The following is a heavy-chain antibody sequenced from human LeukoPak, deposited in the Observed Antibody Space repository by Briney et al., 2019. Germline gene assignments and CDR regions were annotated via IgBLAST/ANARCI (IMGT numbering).Heavy chain of an antibody. CDR3: ARDGRIAAAGTTRMYFDY. J-gene: IGHJ4*02. CDR1: GGSISSYY. D-gene: IGHD6-13*01. V-gene: IGHV4-59*01. CDR2: IYYSGST. Sequence: SETLSLTCTVSGGSISSYYWSWIRQPPGKGLEWIGYIYYSGSTNYNPSLKSRVTISVDTSKNQFSLKLSSVTAADTAVYYCARDGRIAAAGTTRMYFDYWGQGTLVTVSS.